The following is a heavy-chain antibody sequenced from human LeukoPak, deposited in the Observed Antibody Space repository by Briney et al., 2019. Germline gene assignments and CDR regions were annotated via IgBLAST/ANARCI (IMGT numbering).Heavy chain of an antibody. CDR2: INPNSGGT. CDR3: ARVQAPSSGWTQDY. CDR1: GYTFTGYY. D-gene: IGHD6-19*01. J-gene: IGHJ4*02. Sequence: ASVKVSCKASGYTFTGYYMHWVRQAPGQGLEWMGWINPNSGGTNYAQKFQGRVTMTRDTSISTAYMELSRPRSDDTAVYYCARVQAPSSGWTQDYWGQGTLVTVSS. V-gene: IGHV1-2*02.